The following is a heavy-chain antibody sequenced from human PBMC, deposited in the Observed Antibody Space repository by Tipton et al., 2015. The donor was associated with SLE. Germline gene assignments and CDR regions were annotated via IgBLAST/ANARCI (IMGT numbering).Heavy chain of an antibody. CDR3: ARHAGDYAYFDS. J-gene: IGHJ4*02. CDR2: IYDSGST. D-gene: IGHD4-17*01. Sequence: LRLSCTVSNGSISSYYWSWIRQPPGKGLEWIGYIYDSGSTSYNPSLKSRVTISEDTSKQQFSLKLTSLTAADTAVYYCARHAGDYAYFDSWGQGILVTVSS. V-gene: IGHV4-59*08. CDR1: NGSISSYY.